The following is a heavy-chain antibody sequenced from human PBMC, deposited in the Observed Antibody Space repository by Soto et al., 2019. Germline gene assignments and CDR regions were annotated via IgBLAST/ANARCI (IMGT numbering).Heavy chain of an antibody. Sequence: ASVKVSCKASGYTFTSYGISWVRQASGQGHEWMGWISAYNGNTNYAQKLQGRVTMTTDTSTSTAYMELRSLRSDDTAVYYCARDLWVVRNHWFDPWGKESLVTIAS. D-gene: IGHD3-10*01. CDR3: ARDLWVVRNHWFDP. CDR2: ISAYNGNT. CDR1: GYTFTSYG. V-gene: IGHV1-18*01. J-gene: IGHJ5*02.